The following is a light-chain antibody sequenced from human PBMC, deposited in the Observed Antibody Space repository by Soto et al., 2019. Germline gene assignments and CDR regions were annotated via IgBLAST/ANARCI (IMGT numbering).Light chain of an antibody. J-gene: IGKJ1*01. CDR3: QQYESSSWT. CDR2: GAS. V-gene: IGKV3-20*01. CDR1: PTTSYRQ. Sequence: EIVLTQSPGTLSLSPGERATLSCRASPTTSYRQLAWYQQKPGQAPRVLIYGASTRATGIPDRFSGSGSGTDFTLTISRLEPEDFAVYYCQQYESSSWTFGQGTKIEIK.